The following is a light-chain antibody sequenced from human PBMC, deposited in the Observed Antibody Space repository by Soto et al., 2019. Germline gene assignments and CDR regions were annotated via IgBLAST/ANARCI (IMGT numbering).Light chain of an antibody. CDR3: QQYGSSPTWT. Sequence: EIVLTQSPGTLSLSPADRATLSCRASETVTGKYLAWYQQKVGQAPRLLIFAASNRATGIPDRFSGSGSGTDFTLTISRLEPEDFAVYYCQQYGSSPTWTFGQGTKVDIK. CDR1: ETVTGKY. CDR2: AAS. V-gene: IGKV3-20*01. J-gene: IGKJ1*01.